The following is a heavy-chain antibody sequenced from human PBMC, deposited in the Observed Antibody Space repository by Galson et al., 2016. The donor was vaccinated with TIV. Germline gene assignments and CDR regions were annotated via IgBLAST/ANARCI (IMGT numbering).Heavy chain of an antibody. J-gene: IGHJ4*02. CDR2: TSFDGSYT. V-gene: IGHV3-30*03. Sequence: SLRLSCAASGFTFSDYGIHWVRQAPSKGLEWVAVTSFDGSYTNFADSVKGRFIISRDNSKSTVSLHMNNLRVEDTAVYYCARDPRVYGDYLLAYFDYWGQGTLVTVSS. D-gene: IGHD4-17*01. CDR1: GFTFSDYG. CDR3: ARDPRVYGDYLLAYFDY.